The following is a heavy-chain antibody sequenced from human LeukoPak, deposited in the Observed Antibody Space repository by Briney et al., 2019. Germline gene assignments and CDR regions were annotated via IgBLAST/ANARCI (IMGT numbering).Heavy chain of an antibody. CDR3: AREDIVATTPFDY. Sequence: GGSLRLSCAASGFTFSSYAMHWVRQAPGKGLEWVAVISYDGSNKYHADSVKGRFTISRDNSKNTLYLQMNSLRAEGTAVYYCAREDIVATTPFDYWGQGTLVTVSS. CDR1: GFTFSSYA. CDR2: ISYDGSNK. J-gene: IGHJ4*02. V-gene: IGHV3-30*04. D-gene: IGHD5-12*01.